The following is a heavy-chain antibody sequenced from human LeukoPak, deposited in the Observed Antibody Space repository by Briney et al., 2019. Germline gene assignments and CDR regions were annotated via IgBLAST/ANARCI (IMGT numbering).Heavy chain of an antibody. CDR1: GFTFNNYW. CDR2: IKQDGSEI. CDR3: ARQLGGSGSY. Sequence: GKSLRLSCAASGFTFNNYWMSWVRQAPGKGLEWVANIKQDGSEIYYVDSVKGRFTISRDNTKNSVYLQMNSLRAEDTAVYYCARQLGGSGSYWGQGTLVTVSS. J-gene: IGHJ4*02. V-gene: IGHV3-7*01. D-gene: IGHD3-10*01.